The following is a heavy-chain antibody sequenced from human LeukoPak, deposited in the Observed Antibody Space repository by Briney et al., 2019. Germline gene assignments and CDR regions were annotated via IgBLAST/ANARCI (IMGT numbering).Heavy chain of an antibody. CDR2: ISSSSSHI. Sequence: GGSLRLSCAASGFAFSSYSMNWVRQAPGKGLEWVSSISSSSSHIYYADSVKGRFTISRDNAKNSPYLQMNSLRAEDTAVYYCARVLDDGRTDYYYYGMDVWGQGTTVTVSS. CDR3: ARVLDDGRTDYYYYGMDV. J-gene: IGHJ6*02. V-gene: IGHV3-21*01. D-gene: IGHD1/OR15-1a*01. CDR1: GFAFSSYS.